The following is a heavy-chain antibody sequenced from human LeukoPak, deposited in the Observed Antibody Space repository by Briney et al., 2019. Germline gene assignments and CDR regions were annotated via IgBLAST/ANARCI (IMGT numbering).Heavy chain of an antibody. CDR3: ASPWPNCSSTSCYIVY. V-gene: IGHV1-46*01. Sequence: SVKVSCKASGYTFTSYYMHWVRQAPGQGLEWMGIINPSGGSTSYAQKFQGRVTMTRDTSTSTVYMELSSLRSEDTAVYYCASPWPNCSSTSCYIVYWGQGTLVTVSS. D-gene: IGHD2-2*02. J-gene: IGHJ4*02. CDR1: GYTFTSYY. CDR2: INPSGGST.